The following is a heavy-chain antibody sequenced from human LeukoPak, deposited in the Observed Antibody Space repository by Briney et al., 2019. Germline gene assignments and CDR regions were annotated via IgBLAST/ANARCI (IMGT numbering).Heavy chain of an antibody. CDR2: IKQDGSEK. V-gene: IGHV3-7*04. CDR1: GFSFSGST. CDR3: ARGLVGN. D-gene: IGHD3-16*01. Sequence: GGSLRLSCAASGFSFSGSTMNWVRQAPGKGLEWVANIKQDGSEKYYVDSVKGRFTISRDNAKNSLYLQMNSLRAEDTAVYYCARGLVGNWGQGTLVTVSS. J-gene: IGHJ4*02.